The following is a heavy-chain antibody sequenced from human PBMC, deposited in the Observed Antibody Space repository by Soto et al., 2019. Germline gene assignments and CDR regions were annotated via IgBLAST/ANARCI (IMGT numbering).Heavy chain of an antibody. J-gene: IGHJ6*02. CDR1: GFSLSTSGVS. Sequence: QITLKESGPTLVKPTQTLTLTCTFSGFSLSTSGVSVGWIRQPPGKALEWLALIYWDDDKRYSPSLKSRLTTTQDTSKNQVVLRMTNMDPVDTATYYCAHSRCGGDCLQFNPSHYYSRMDVWGQGTTVTVSS. CDR3: AHSRCGGDCLQFNPSHYYSRMDV. V-gene: IGHV2-5*02. D-gene: IGHD2-21*02. CDR2: IYWDDDK.